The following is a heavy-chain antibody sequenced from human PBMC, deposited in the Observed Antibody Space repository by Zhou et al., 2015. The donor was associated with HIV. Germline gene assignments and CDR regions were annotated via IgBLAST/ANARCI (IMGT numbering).Heavy chain of an antibody. Sequence: EVQLVESGGGLVQPGGSLRLSCAASGFTFSSFWMHWVRQAPGKGLVWVSRINSDGSSTSYADSVKGRFTISRDNAKNTLYLQMNSLRAEDTAVYYCATEGGEGGSYYGMGRLGPRDHGHRLL. CDR2: INSDGSST. D-gene: IGHD1-26*01. CDR1: GFTFSSFW. CDR3: ATEGGEGGSYYGMGR. V-gene: IGHV3-74*01. J-gene: IGHJ6*02.